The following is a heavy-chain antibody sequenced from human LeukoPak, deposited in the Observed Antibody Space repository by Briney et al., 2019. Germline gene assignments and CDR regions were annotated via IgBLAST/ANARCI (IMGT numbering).Heavy chain of an antibody. Sequence: SQTLSLTCTVSGGSISSGGYYWSWIRQHPGKGLEWIGYIYYSGSTYYNPSLKSRVTISVDTSKNQFSLKLSSVTAADTAVYYCARVELVWDYYYGMDVWGQGTTVTVSS. J-gene: IGHJ6*02. CDR3: ARVELVWDYYYGMDV. CDR1: GGSISSGGYY. V-gene: IGHV4-31*03. CDR2: IYYSGST. D-gene: IGHD2-8*02.